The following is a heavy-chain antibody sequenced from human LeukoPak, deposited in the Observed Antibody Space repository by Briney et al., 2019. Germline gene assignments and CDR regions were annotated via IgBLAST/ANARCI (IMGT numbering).Heavy chain of an antibody. V-gene: IGHV4-59*01. J-gene: IGHJ1*01. CDR3: ARVRGTFETD. CDR2: LYYSGST. CDR1: GGSISSYY. Sequence: PSETLSLTCTVSGGSISSYYWSWIPQRPGKGLEWIGYLYYSGSTTYSPSLKSRVTMSVDTSKNQFSLRLSSVTAADTAIYYCARVRGTFETDWGQGTLVTVSS. D-gene: IGHD2/OR15-2a*01.